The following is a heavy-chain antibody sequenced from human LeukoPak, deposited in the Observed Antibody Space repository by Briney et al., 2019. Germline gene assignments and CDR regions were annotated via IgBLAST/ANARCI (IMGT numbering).Heavy chain of an antibody. CDR1: GYTFTSYG. CDR2: ISAYNGNT. Sequence: ASVTVSCKASGYTFTSYGISWVRQAPGQGLEWMGWISAYNGNTNYAQKLQGRVTMTTDTSTSTAYMELRSLRSDDTAVYYCARAVQVTGHNWFDPWGQGTLVTVSS. J-gene: IGHJ5*02. D-gene: IGHD7-27*01. V-gene: IGHV1-18*01. CDR3: ARAVQVTGHNWFDP.